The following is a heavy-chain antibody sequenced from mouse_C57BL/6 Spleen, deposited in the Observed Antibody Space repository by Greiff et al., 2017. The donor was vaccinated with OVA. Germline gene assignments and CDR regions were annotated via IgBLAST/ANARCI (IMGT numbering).Heavy chain of an antibody. Sequence: QVQLQQSGPELVKPGASVKISCKASGYSFTSYYIHWVKQRPGQGLEWIGWIDPGSGNTKYNEKFKGKATLTADTSSSTAYMQLSSLTSEDSAVYYCARQYTLYAMDYWGQGTSVTVSS. J-gene: IGHJ4*01. D-gene: IGHD2-10*02. CDR3: ARQYTLYAMDY. V-gene: IGHV1-66*01. CDR1: GYSFTSYY. CDR2: IDPGSGNT.